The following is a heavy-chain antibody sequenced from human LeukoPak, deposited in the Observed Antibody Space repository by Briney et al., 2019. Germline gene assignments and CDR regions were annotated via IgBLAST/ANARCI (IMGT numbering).Heavy chain of an antibody. D-gene: IGHD6-13*01. J-gene: IGHJ4*02. Sequence: PGGSLRLSCAASGFTFSNYSMNWVRQAPGKGLEWVSYISTTSSTIYYADSVKGRFTISRDNAKNSLYLQMNSLRAEDTAVYYCASGYSSSRYHGYWGQGTLVTVSS. CDR2: ISTTSSTI. CDR1: GFTFSNYS. V-gene: IGHV3-48*04. CDR3: ASGYSSSRYHGY.